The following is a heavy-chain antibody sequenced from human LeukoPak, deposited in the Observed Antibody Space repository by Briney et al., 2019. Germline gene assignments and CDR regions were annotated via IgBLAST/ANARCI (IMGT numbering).Heavy chain of an antibody. J-gene: IGHJ6*02. D-gene: IGHD3-22*01. Sequence: PGGSLRLSSTASGFTFGDYAMSWFRQAPGKGLEWVGFIRSKAYGGTTEYAASVKGRFTISRDDSKSIAYLQMNSLKTEDTAVYYCTRGWLTHYYYYGVDVWGQGTTVTVSS. V-gene: IGHV3-49*03. CDR2: IRSKAYGGTT. CDR1: GFTFGDYA. CDR3: TRGWLTHYYYYGVDV.